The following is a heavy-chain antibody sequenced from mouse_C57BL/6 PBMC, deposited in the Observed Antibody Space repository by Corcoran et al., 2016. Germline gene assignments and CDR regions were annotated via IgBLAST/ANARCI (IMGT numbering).Heavy chain of an antibody. CDR3: ARELTGTSWFAY. D-gene: IGHD4-1*01. J-gene: IGHJ3*01. V-gene: IGHV1-26*01. CDR2: INPNNGGT. CDR1: GSTFTDYY. Sequence: EVQLQQSGPELVKPGASVKISCTASGSTFTDYYMNWVKQSHGKSLEWIGDINPNNGGTSYNQKFKGKATLTVDKSSSTAYMELRSLTSEDSAVYYCARELTGTSWFAYWGQGTLVTVSA.